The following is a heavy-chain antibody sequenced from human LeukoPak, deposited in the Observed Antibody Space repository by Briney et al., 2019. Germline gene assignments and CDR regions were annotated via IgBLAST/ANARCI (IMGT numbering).Heavy chain of an antibody. Sequence: TGGSLRLSCAASGFTFSSYAMHWVRQAPGKGLEWVVVISYDGSNKYYADSVKGRFTISRDNSKNTLYLQMNSLRAEDTAVYYCARDMGSGYDLGPFDYWGQGTLVTVSS. D-gene: IGHD5-12*01. V-gene: IGHV3-30*04. CDR3: ARDMGSGYDLGPFDY. CDR1: GFTFSSYA. J-gene: IGHJ4*02. CDR2: ISYDGSNK.